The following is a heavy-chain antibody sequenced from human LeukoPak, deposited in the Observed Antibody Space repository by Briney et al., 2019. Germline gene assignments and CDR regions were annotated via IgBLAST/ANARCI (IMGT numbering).Heavy chain of an antibody. Sequence: GGSLRLSCAASGFSFSAFGMNWLRQTPDKGLEWISYIGSDSSTLYYAESVKGRFSVSRDNAKNSLHLQMNSLRAEDTAVYYCAREHLAMIYDDWGQGTTVTVSS. D-gene: IGHD3/OR15-3a*01. V-gene: IGHV3-48*01. J-gene: IGHJ6*02. CDR2: IGSDSSTL. CDR3: AREHLAMIYDD. CDR1: GFSFSAFG.